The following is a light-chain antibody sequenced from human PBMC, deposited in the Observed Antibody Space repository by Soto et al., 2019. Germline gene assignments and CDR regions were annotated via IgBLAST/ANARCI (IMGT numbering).Light chain of an antibody. V-gene: IGLV2-8*01. J-gene: IGLJ2*01. CDR3: SSYAGSNNYVV. CDR2: EVS. CDR1: SSDVGGYHY. Sequence: QSALTQPPSASGSPGQSVTISCTGPSSDVGGYHYVSWYQQHPGKAPKLMIYEVSKRPSGVPDRFSGSKSGNTASLTVSGLQAEDEADYYCSSYAGSNNYVVFGGGTKLTV.